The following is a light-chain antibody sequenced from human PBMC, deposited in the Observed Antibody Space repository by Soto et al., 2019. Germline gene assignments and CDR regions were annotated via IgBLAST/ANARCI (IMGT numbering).Light chain of an antibody. CDR1: QSLLHITGETF. V-gene: IGKV2D-29*02. J-gene: IGKJ5*01. CDR2: EVS. CDR3: MQSTPLPPT. Sequence: DVVMTQTPLSLSVTPGQPASISCKSSQSLLHITGETFLFWYLQKPGQSPQLLIYEVSTRVSGVPDRFSGSGSGTDFTLEISRVETDDVGIYYCMQSTPLPPTFGQGTRLGIE.